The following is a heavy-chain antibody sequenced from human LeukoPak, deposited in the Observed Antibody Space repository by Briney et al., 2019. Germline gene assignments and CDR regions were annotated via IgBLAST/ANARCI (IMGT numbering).Heavy chain of an antibody. CDR1: GGSISSYY. CDR2: IYYSGST. J-gene: IGHJ4*02. V-gene: IGHV4-59*01. Sequence: TETLSLTCTVSGGSISSYYWSWIRQPPGKGLEWIGYIYYSGSTKYNPSLKSRVTISVDASKTQFSLKLNSVTAADTAVYYCARGSRELYYFDYWGQGTLVIVSS. CDR3: ARGSRELYYFDY. D-gene: IGHD1-7*01.